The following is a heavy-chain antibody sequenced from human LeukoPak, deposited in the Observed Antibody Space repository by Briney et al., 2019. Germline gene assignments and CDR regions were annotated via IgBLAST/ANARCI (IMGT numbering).Heavy chain of an antibody. CDR2: MNPNSGKT. J-gene: IGHJ2*01. D-gene: IGHD5-12*01. CDR3: ARGGYDGSTLDWCFDL. V-gene: IGHV1-8*01. Sequence: ASVKVSCKASGYTFTSYDINWVRQATGQGLEWMGWMNPNSGKTGYAQKFQGRVTMTRNTSISTAYMELSSLRSEDTAVYYCARGGYDGSTLDWCFDLWGRGTLVTVSS. CDR1: GYTFTSYD.